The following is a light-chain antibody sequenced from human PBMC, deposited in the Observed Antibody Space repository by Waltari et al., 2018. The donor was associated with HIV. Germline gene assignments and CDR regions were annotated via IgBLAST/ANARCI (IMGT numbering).Light chain of an antibody. CDR1: HSINNY. CDR3: QQRVNWPFT. Sequence: EIVLTQSPATLSLSPGERATLSCRASHSINNYLAWYQHKPGQPPKLLVYDTYNRATGIPARFSGSGSETDFTLTISSLEPEDFAVYYCQQRVNWPFTFGGGATVEIK. CDR2: DTY. V-gene: IGKV3-11*01. J-gene: IGKJ4*01.